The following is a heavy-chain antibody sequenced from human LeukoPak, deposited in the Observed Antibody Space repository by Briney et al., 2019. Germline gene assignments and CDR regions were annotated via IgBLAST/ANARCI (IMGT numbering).Heavy chain of an antibody. CDR3: ARGRYCSSTSCPRPSYWYFDL. CDR2: IWYNGSNK. CDR1: GFTFSTNG. Sequence: PGGSLRLSCAASGFTFSTNGMHWVRQAPGKGLEWGAVIWYNGSNKYYADSVKGRFTISRDNSKNTLYLQMNSLRAEDTAVYYCARGRYCSSTSCPRPSYWYFDLWGRGTLVTVSS. D-gene: IGHD2-2*01. J-gene: IGHJ2*01. V-gene: IGHV3-33*01.